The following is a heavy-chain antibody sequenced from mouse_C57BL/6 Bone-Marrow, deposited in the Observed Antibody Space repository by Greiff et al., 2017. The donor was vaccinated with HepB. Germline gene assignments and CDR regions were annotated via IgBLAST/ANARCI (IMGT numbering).Heavy chain of an antibody. CDR2: IDPSDSYT. CDR3: ARMYYGNLAWFAY. D-gene: IGHD2-1*01. CDR1: GYTFTSYW. Sequence: QVQLKQPGAELVMPGASVKLSCTASGYTFTSYWMHWVKQRPGQGLEWIGEIDPSDSYTNYNQKFKGKSTLTVDKSSSTAYMQLSSLTSEDSAVYYCARMYYGNLAWFAYWGQGTLVTVSA. V-gene: IGHV1-69*01. J-gene: IGHJ3*01.